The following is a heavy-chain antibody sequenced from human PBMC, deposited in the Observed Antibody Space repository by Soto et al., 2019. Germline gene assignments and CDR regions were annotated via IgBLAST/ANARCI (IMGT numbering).Heavy chain of an antibody. Sequence: ASVKVSCKASGGTFSSYAISWVRQAPGQGLEWMGGIIPIFGTANYAQKFQGRVTITADESTSTAYMELSSLRSEDTAVYYCARDRVFWSGLGYYYYGMDVWGQGTTVTVSS. D-gene: IGHD3-3*01. CDR3: ARDRVFWSGLGYYYYGMDV. CDR1: GGTFSSYA. CDR2: IIPIFGTA. V-gene: IGHV1-69*13. J-gene: IGHJ6*02.